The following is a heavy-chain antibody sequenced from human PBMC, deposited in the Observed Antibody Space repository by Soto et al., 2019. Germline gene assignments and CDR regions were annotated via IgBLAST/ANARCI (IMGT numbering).Heavy chain of an antibody. J-gene: IGHJ5*02. CDR1: GYTFTRYY. D-gene: IGHD3-22*01. V-gene: IGHV1-24*01. CDR3: ATIRSSGYYYYGVFDRGAGWFDP. CDR2: INPEDGET. Sequence: ASVTVSCKASGYTFTRYYMHWVRQAPGQGLEWMGVINPEDGETIYAQKFQDRVTMTEDTSTDTAYMELSSLRSEDTAVYYCATIRSSGYYYYGVFDRGAGWFDPWGQGTLVTVSS.